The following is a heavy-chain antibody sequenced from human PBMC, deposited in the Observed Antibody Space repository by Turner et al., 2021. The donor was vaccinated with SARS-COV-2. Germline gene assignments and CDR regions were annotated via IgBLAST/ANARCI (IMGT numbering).Heavy chain of an antibody. D-gene: IGHD5-18*01. J-gene: IGHJ4*02. Sequence: QVQQVESESGVVQPGRSLRLSCAAAGFTFSSDGMHWVSQAPGKGLEWVTVISYDGSNKYYADSVKGRFTISRDNSKNTLYLQRNSLRAEDTAVYYCAKVFFSYGYYAVYFDYWGQGTLVTVSS. CDR3: AKVFFSYGYYAVYFDY. V-gene: IGHV3-30*18. CDR1: GFTFSSDG. CDR2: ISYDGSNK.